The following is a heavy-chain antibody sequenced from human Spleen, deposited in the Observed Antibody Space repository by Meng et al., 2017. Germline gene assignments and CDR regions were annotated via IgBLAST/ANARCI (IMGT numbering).Heavy chain of an antibody. D-gene: IGHD2-2*01. CDR2: ISSSSSYI. CDR1: GFTFSSYA. V-gene: IGHV3-21*01. CDR3: ARREYGGAFDI. J-gene: IGHJ3*02. Sequence: GESLKISCAASGFTFSSYAMSLVRQAPGKGLEWVSSISSSSSYIYYADSVKGRFTISRDNAKNSLYLQMNSLRAEDTAVYYCARREYGGAFDIWGQGTMVTGSS.